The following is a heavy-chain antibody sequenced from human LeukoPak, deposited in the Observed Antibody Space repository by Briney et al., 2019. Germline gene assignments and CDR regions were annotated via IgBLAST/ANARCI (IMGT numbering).Heavy chain of an antibody. CDR1: GSSFTSYW. Sequence: GASLKISCKGSGSSFTSYWVGWVRQMPGKGLEWMGIIYPSDSDTRYSPSFQGQVTISADKSINTAYLQWSSLKASDTAMYYCARRNYDSHDAFDIWGQGAMVTVSS. V-gene: IGHV5-51*01. D-gene: IGHD3-22*01. CDR3: ARRNYDSHDAFDI. J-gene: IGHJ3*02. CDR2: IYPSDSDT.